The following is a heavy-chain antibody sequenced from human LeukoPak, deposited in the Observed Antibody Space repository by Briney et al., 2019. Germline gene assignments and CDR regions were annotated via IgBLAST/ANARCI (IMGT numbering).Heavy chain of an antibody. D-gene: IGHD4-23*01. CDR2: INTNTGNP. J-gene: IGHJ6*03. V-gene: IGHV7-4-1*02. CDR1: GYTLTSYA. CDR3: ARPELRWSAYYYMDV. Sequence: ASVKVSCKASGYTLTSYAMNWVRQAPGQGLEWMGWINTNTGNPTYAQGFTGRFVFSLDTSVSTAYLQINTLKAEDTAVYYCARPELRWSAYYYMDVWGKGTTVTVSS.